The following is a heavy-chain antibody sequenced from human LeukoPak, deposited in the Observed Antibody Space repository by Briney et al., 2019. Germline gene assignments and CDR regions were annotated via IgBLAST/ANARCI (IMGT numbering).Heavy chain of an antibody. D-gene: IGHD3-3*01. V-gene: IGHV3-20*04. Sequence: GGSLRLSCAASGFTFDDYGMSWVRQAPGKGLEWDSGINWNGGSTGYADSVKGRFTISRDNAKNSLYLQMNSLRAEDTAVYYCAKAGSITIFGVVIQTSPLDYWGQGTLVTVSS. J-gene: IGHJ4*02. CDR3: AKAGSITIFGVVIQTSPLDY. CDR2: INWNGGST. CDR1: GFTFDDYG.